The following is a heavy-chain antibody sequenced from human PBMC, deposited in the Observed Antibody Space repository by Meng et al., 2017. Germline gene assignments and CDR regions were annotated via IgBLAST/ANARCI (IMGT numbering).Heavy chain of an antibody. D-gene: IGHD3-9*01. V-gene: IGHV4-39*07. Sequence: SETLSLTCTVSGGSISSSSYYWGWIRQPPGKGLEWIGSIYYSGSTYYNPSLKSRVTMSVDTSKNQFSLKLSSVTAADTAVYYCARDRYKDFDWLQNGMDVWGQGTTVTVSS. CDR3: ARDRYKDFDWLQNGMDV. CDR1: GGSISSSSYY. J-gene: IGHJ6*02. CDR2: IYYSGST.